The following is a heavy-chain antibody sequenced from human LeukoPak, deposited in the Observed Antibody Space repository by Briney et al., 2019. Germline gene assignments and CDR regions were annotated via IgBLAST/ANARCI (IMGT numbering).Heavy chain of an antibody. CDR3: ARDLTSVPTR. Sequence: GGSLRLSCAASGFTFSSHSMNWVRQAPGKGLEWVSYISSSGNTKHYVDSVKGRFTISRDNAKNSVYLQMNSLRDEDTAVYYCARDLTSVPTRWGQGTLVTVSS. J-gene: IGHJ4*02. CDR1: GFTFSSHS. CDR2: ISSSGNTK. V-gene: IGHV3-48*02. D-gene: IGHD2/OR15-2a*01.